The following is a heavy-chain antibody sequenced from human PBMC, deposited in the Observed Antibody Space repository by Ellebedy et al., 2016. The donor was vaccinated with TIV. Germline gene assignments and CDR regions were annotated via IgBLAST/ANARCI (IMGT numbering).Heavy chain of an antibody. CDR3: VGFGVFNL. CDR2: IKTDGSET. Sequence: PGGSLRLSCAASGFTFSDHHMDWVRQAPGKGLEWVAHIKTDGSETYYVDSVKGRFNISRENAKNALFLQMDGLRVDDSAVYYCVGFGVFNLWGQGAPVTVSS. J-gene: IGHJ5*02. D-gene: IGHD3-3*01. V-gene: IGHV3-7*01. CDR1: GFTFSDHH.